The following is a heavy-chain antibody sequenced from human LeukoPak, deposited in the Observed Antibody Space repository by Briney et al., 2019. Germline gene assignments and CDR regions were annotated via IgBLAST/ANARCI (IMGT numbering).Heavy chain of an antibody. CDR1: GYSFTSYW. D-gene: IGHD6-19*01. V-gene: IGHV5-51*01. CDR2: IYPGDSDT. J-gene: IGHJ4*02. CDR3: ARHELFIGSSGGGIDY. Sequence: GESLKISCKGSGYSFTSYWIGWVRQMPGKGLEWMGIIYPGDSDTRYSPSFQGQVTISADKSISTAYLQWSSLKASDTAMYYCARHELFIGSSGGGIDYWGQGTLVTVSS.